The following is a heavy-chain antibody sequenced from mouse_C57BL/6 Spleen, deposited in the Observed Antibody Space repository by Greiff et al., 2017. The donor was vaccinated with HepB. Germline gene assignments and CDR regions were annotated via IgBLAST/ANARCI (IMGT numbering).Heavy chain of an antibody. V-gene: IGHV1-61*01. Sequence: QVQLQQPGAELVRPGSSVKLSCKASGYTFTSYWMDWVKQRPGQGLEWIGNIYPSDSETHYNQKFKDKATLTVDKSSSTAYMQLSSLTSEDSAVYYCARRVYYHADYWGQGTTLTVSS. J-gene: IGHJ2*01. D-gene: IGHD1-1*01. CDR1: GYTFTSYW. CDR2: IYPSDSET. CDR3: ARRVYYHADY.